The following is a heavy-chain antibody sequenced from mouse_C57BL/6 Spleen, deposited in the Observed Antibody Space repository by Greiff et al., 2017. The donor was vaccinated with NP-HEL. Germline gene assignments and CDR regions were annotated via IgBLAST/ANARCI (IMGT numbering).Heavy chain of an antibody. V-gene: IGHV1-42*01. D-gene: IGHD4-1*01. J-gene: IGHJ2*01. CDR3: VTGTPYFDY. CDR1: GYSFTGYY. Sequence: EVKLQESGPELVKPGASVKISCKASGYSFTGYYMNWVKQSPEKSLEWIGEINPSTGGTTYNQKFKAKATLTVDKSSSTAYMQLKSLTSEDSAVEYCVTGTPYFDYWGQGTTLTVSS. CDR2: INPSTGGT.